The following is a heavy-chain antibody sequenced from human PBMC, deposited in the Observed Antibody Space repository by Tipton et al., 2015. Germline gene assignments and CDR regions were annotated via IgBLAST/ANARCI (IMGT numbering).Heavy chain of an antibody. J-gene: IGHJ4*02. D-gene: IGHD3-10*01. CDR1: GFRFSDAW. Sequence: SLRLSCTASGFRFSDAWMNWVRQAPGKGLEWVGRIKTKVYGGTIDYAAPVRGRFTISRDDSKNTLYLQMNSLKTEDTAVYYCTTGQWFGRGQGTLVTVSS. CDR2: IKTKVYGGTI. V-gene: IGHV3-15*07. CDR3: TTGQWFG.